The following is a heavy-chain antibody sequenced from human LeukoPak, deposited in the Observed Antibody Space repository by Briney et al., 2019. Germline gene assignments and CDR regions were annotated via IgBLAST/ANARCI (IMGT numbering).Heavy chain of an antibody. CDR2: IKTKSEGGTT. Sequence: SWIRQPAGKGLEWVGRIKTKSEGGTTDYAAPAKGRFTISRDDSKNALFLQMDSLKSDDTAMYYCTTEFKELGSFFYFYYMDVWGTGTTVTISS. V-gene: IGHV3-15*01. D-gene: IGHD3-10*01. CDR3: TTEFKELGSFFYFYYMDV. J-gene: IGHJ6*03.